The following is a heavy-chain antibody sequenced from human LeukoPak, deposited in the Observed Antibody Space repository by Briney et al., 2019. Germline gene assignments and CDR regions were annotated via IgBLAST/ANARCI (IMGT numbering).Heavy chain of an antibody. CDR2: VKHDGSEK. CDR1: GFTFSSYW. J-gene: IGHJ4*02. V-gene: IGHV3-7*01. D-gene: IGHD3-16*01. CDR3: ARYAWKDRYFDY. Sequence: PGGSLRLSCAASGFTFSSYWMSWVRRAPGKGLEWVANVKHDGSEKFYVDSVKGRFTISRDNAKNSLYLQMNSLRAEDTAVYYCARYAWKDRYFDYWGQGTLVTVSS.